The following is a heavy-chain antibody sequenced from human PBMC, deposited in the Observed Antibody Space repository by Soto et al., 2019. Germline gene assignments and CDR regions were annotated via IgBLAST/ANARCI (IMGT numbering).Heavy chain of an antibody. J-gene: IGHJ6*02. CDR2: ISAAGDP. V-gene: IGHV3-13*05. CDR3: ARTDRDFYGLDV. CDR1: GFTFRNYD. Sequence: EVQLVESGGGLVQPGGSLRLSCEVSGFTFRNYDMHCVRQGTGKGLEWVSGISAAGDPDYADSVEGRFTISRENAQNSFFLQMNSLRVGDTAVYYSARTDRDFYGLDVWGQGTTVIVPS.